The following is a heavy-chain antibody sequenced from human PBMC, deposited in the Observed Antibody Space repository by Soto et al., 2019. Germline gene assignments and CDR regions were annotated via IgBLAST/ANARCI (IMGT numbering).Heavy chain of an antibody. J-gene: IGHJ4*02. CDR2: ISTSGSTI. D-gene: IGHD6-13*01. Sequence: EVQLVESGGDLVQPGGSLRLSYAASGFTFSRYEMNWVRQAPGKGLEWISYISTSGSTIYYADSVKGRFTISRDNAKNSLYLQMNSLRAEDTAVYYCARELAAAGSFDYWGQGTLVTVSS. CDR1: GFTFSRYE. V-gene: IGHV3-48*03. CDR3: ARELAAAGSFDY.